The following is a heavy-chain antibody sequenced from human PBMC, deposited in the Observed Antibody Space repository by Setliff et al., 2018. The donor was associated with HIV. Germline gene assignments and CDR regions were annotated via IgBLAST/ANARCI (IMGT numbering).Heavy chain of an antibody. D-gene: IGHD3-16*01. V-gene: IGHV3-30*04. CDR3: ARHTTWGSLPLDY. CDR1: GFTFSSYA. CDR2: ISYDGSNK. J-gene: IGHJ4*02. Sequence: GGSLRLSCAASGFTFSSYAMHWVRQAPGKGLEWVAVISYDGSNKYYADSVKGRFTISRDNSKNTLYLQMNSLRAEDTAVYYCARHTTWGSLPLDYWGQGTLVTVSS.